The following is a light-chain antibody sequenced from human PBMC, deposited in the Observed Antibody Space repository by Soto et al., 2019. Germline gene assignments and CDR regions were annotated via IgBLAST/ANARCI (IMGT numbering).Light chain of an antibody. V-gene: IGKV3-15*01. CDR1: QSVSSH. CDR2: AAS. CDR3: QQYNDLVT. J-gene: IGKJ4*01. Sequence: IVMTQSPGTLSVSPGERVTLSCRASQSVSSHLAWYQQKPGQAPRLLMYAASTRANGVPPRFSGSGSGTEFNITINRLQSEDFALYYCQQYNDLVTFGGGTKVEIK.